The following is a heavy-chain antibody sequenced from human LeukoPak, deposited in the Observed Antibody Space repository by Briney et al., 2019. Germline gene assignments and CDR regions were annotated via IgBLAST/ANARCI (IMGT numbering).Heavy chain of an antibody. CDR3: ARGYYDSSGYPRIDY. V-gene: IGHV1-2*06. J-gene: IGHJ4*02. Sequence: ASVKVSCKASGYTFTGYYVHWVRQAPGQGLEWMGRINPNSGGTNYAQKFQGRVTMTRDTSISTAYMELSRLRSDDTAVYYCARGYYDSSGYPRIDYWGQGTLVTVSS. CDR1: GYTFTGYY. CDR2: INPNSGGT. D-gene: IGHD3-22*01.